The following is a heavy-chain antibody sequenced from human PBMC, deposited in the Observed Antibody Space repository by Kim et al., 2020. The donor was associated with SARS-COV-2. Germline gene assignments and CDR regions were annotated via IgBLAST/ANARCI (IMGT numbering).Heavy chain of an antibody. CDR2: INHSGST. D-gene: IGHD3-10*01. CDR1: GGSFSGYY. J-gene: IGHJ4*02. V-gene: IGHV4-34*01. Sequence: SETLSLTCAVYGGSFSGYYWSWIRQPPGKGLEWIGEINHSGSTNYNPSLKSRVTISVDTSKNQFSLKLSSVTAADTAVYYCASNLLWFGERWYDYWGQGTLVTVSS. CDR3: ASNLLWFGERWYDY.